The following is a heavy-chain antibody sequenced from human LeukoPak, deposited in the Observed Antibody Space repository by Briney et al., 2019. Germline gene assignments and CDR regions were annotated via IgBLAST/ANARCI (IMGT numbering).Heavy chain of an antibody. CDR1: GGSISSGGYY. Sequence: SETLSLTCTVSGGSISSGGYYWSWIRQHPGKGLEWIGYIYYSGSTYYNPSLKSRVTMSVGTSKIHFSLRLTSVTAADTAVYYCARLPNYSHYFDSWGQGTLVTVSS. J-gene: IGHJ4*02. CDR3: ARLPNYSHYFDS. CDR2: IYYSGST. D-gene: IGHD4-11*01. V-gene: IGHV4-31*03.